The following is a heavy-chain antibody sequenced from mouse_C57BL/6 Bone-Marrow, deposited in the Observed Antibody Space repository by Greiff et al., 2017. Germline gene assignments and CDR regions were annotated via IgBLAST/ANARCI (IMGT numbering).Heavy chain of an antibody. J-gene: IGHJ2*01. Sequence: LVKPGASVKMSCKASGYTFTDYYMNWVKQSHGKSLEWIGVINPYNGGTSYNQKFKGKATLTVDKSSSTAYMELNSLTSEDSAVYYCARPKLDYYGSSWDYWGQGTTLTVSS. V-gene: IGHV1-19*01. CDR1: GYTFTDYY. CDR2: INPYNGGT. CDR3: ARPKLDYYGSSWDY. D-gene: IGHD1-1*01.